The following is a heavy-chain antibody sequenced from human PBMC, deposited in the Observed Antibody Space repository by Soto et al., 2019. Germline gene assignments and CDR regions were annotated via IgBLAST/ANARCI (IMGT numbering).Heavy chain of an antibody. D-gene: IGHD2-8*01. CDR3: TCSEGCPLFDP. CDR1: GFTFGDYA. J-gene: IGHJ5*02. V-gene: IGHV3-49*03. Sequence: PGGSLRLSCTASGFTFGDYAMSWFRQAPGKGLEWVGFIRSKAYGGTTEYAASVKGRFTISRDDSKSIAYLQMNSLKTEDTAVYYCTCSEGCPLFDPWGQGTLVTVSS. CDR2: IRSKAYGGTT.